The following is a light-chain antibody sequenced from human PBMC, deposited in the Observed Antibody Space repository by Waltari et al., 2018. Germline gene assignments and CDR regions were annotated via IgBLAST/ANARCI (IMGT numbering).Light chain of an antibody. CDR1: STDVADY. V-gene: IGLV2-8*01. J-gene: IGLJ2*01. CDR2: EVT. Sequence: QSALTQPPSASGSPGQSVTISCTGTSTDVADYVSWYQTHPGKAPKLMISEVTKRPSGVPDRFSGSKSGNTASLTVSGLQAEDEADYYCSSYAGSNNLVFGGGTKLTVL. CDR3: SSYAGSNNLV.